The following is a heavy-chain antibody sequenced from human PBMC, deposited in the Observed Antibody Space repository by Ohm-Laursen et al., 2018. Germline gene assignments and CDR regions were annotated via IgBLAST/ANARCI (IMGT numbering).Heavy chain of an antibody. D-gene: IGHD3-10*01. J-gene: IGHJ3*02. Sequence: SLRLSCAAFGFTFSSYGMHWVRQAPGKGLEWVAVISYDGSNKYYADSVKGRFTISRDNSKNTLYLQMNSLRAEDTAVYYCAKGPRGMISSRFGAFDIWGQGTMVTVSS. CDR2: ISYDGSNK. CDR3: AKGPRGMISSRFGAFDI. V-gene: IGHV3-30*18. CDR1: GFTFSSYG.